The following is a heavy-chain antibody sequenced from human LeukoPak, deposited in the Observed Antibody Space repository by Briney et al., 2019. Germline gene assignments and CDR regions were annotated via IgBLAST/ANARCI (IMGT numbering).Heavy chain of an antibody. Sequence: GGSLRLSCAASGFTFSRYSMNWVRQAPGKGLEWVSSISSSSIYIYYADSVKGRFTISRDNAKNSLYLQMNSLRAEDTAVYYCARDWYYYGSRRYYYYMDVWGKGTTVTVSS. CDR2: ISSSSIYI. CDR1: GFTFSRYS. V-gene: IGHV3-21*01. D-gene: IGHD3-10*01. J-gene: IGHJ6*03. CDR3: ARDWYYYGSRRYYYYMDV.